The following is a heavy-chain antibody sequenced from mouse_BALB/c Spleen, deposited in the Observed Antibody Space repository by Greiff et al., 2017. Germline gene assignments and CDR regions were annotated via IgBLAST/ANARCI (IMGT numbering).Heavy chain of an antibody. V-gene: IGHV1-54*01. CDR1: GYAFTNYL. Sequence: QVQLKQSGAELVRPGTSVKVSCKASGYAFTNYLIEWVKQRPGQGLEWIGVINPGSGGTNYNEKFKGKATLTADKSSSTAYMQLSSLTSDDSAVYFCARVSDGYAMDYWGQGTSVTVSS. CDR2: INPGSGGT. CDR3: ARVSDGYAMDY. D-gene: IGHD2-3*01. J-gene: IGHJ4*01.